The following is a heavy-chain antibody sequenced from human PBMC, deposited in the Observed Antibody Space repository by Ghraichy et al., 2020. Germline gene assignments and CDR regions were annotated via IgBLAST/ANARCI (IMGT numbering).Heavy chain of an antibody. D-gene: IGHD4-17*01. Sequence: VSAISGSGGKTYYADSVQGRFTISRDNSKNTLYLQMNSLRGEDTAVYFCATLYDFADYYFDYGGQGTLVTVSS. J-gene: IGHJ4*02. CDR2: ISGSGGKT. V-gene: IGHV3-23*01. CDR3: ATLYDFADYYFDY.